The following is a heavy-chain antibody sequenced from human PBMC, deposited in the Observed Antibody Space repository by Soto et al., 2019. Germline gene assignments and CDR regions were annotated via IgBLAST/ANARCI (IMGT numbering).Heavy chain of an antibody. CDR1: GFTFSIYS. CDR2: IGGSSPTI. Sequence: EVQLVGSGGGLVQPGGSLRLSCAAAGFTFSIYSMKLVRQSQGKGLEWISGIGGSSPTIAYEDSVKGRFTISRDNAKNSLFLKRSSLRGEDTAVYYCARDWPGQSGYDRRTDTYYYGMDVWGQGTTVTVSS. CDR3: ARDWPGQSGYDRRTDTYYYGMDV. J-gene: IGHJ6*02. D-gene: IGHD5-12*01. V-gene: IGHV3-48*01.